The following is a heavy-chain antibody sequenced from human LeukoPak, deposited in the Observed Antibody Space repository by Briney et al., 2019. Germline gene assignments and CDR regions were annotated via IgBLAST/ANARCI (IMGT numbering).Heavy chain of an antibody. CDR2: IYYSGST. CDR1: GGSISSYY. V-gene: IGHV4-59*01. J-gene: IGHJ3*02. D-gene: IGHD6-6*01. Sequence: SETLSLTCTVSGGSISSYYWSWIRQPPGKGLEWIGYIYYSGSTNYNPSLKSRVTISVDTSKNQFSLKLSSVTAADTAVYYCARDRRDAFDIWGQGIMVTVSS. CDR3: ARDRRDAFDI.